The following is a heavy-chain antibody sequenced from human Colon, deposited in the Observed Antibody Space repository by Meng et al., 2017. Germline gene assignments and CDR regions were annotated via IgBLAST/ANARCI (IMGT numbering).Heavy chain of an antibody. CDR2: IYYSGTT. V-gene: IGHV4-61*01. D-gene: IGHD1-14*01. CDR3: ARDRVPGKY. Sequence: QESGPGLVRPSVTLSLACTVSGGSVSSGNYYWSWIRQPPGKGLEWIGCIYYSGTTNYNPSLKSRVHISVDTSKNQFSLKLSSVTPADTAVYFCARDRVPGKYWGQGTLVTVSS. J-gene: IGHJ4*02. CDR1: GGSVSSGNYY.